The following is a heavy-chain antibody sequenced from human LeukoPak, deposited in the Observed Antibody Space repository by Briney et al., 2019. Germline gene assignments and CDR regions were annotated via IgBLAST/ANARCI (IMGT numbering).Heavy chain of an antibody. Sequence: GGALRLSCAASGFTFSDYYMSWIRQAPGKGLERVSYISSSGSTIYYADSVKGRFTISRDNAKNSLFLQMNSLRAEDTAVYYCARDLRYGDYSLDYWGQGNLVAVSS. CDR3: ARDLRYGDYSLDY. V-gene: IGHV3-11*01. D-gene: IGHD4-17*01. CDR2: ISSSGSTI. J-gene: IGHJ4*02. CDR1: GFTFSDYY.